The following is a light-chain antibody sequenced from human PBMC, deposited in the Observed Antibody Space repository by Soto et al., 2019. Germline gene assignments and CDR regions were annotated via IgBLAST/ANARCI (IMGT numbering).Light chain of an antibody. J-gene: IGLJ1*01. Sequence: SYELTQPPSVSVAPGQTASITCGGNNIGSRSVHWYQQKPGQAPVLVVYDDRDRPSGIPERFAGSNSGNTATLTISRVEAGDEAEYYCQVWDSTSDHYVFGTGTKVTV. V-gene: IGLV3-21*02. CDR1: NIGSRS. CDR3: QVWDSTSDHYV. CDR2: DDR.